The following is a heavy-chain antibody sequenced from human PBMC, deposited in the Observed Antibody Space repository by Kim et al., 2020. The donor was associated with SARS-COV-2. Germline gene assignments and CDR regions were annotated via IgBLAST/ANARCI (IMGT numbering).Heavy chain of an antibody. V-gene: IGHV3-33*01. Sequence: RNKYYADSGKGRLPISRDNSKNTLYLQMNTLGAEDTAVYYCARDLWWGDYWGQGTLVTVSS. J-gene: IGHJ4*02. CDR3: ARDLWWGDY. D-gene: IGHD2-15*01. CDR2: RNK.